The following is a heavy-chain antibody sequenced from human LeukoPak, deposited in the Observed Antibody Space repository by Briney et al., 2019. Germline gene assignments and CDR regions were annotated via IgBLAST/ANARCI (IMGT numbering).Heavy chain of an antibody. D-gene: IGHD6-19*01. CDR3: ARLAVAGSDAFDI. Sequence: PGRSLRLSCAASGFTFSSYSMNWVPQAPGKGLEWVSSISSSSSYIYYADSVKGRFTISRDNAKNSLYLQMNSLRAEDTAVYYCARLAVAGSDAFDIWGQGTMVTVSS. J-gene: IGHJ3*02. CDR2: ISSSSSYI. V-gene: IGHV3-21*01. CDR1: GFTFSSYS.